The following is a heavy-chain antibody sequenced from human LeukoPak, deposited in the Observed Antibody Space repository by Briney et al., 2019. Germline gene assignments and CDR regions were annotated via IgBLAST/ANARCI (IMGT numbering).Heavy chain of an antibody. CDR2: ISAYNGNT. V-gene: IGHV1-18*01. CDR1: GYTFTNYG. CDR3: ARDSSKMVIFPSDY. D-gene: IGHD3-22*01. Sequence: GASVKVSCKASGYTFTNYGVSWVRQAPGQGLEWMGWISAYNGNTNYADKVQGRVTMTTDTSTSAAYMELRSLRSDDTAVYYCARDSSKMVIFPSDYWGQGTLVTVSS. J-gene: IGHJ4*02.